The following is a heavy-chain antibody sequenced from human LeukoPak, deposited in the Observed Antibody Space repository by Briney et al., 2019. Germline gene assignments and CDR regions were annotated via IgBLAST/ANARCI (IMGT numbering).Heavy chain of an antibody. CDR1: GFTFSNYE. CDR3: ARELRTPYDILGRGNAFDI. CDR2: ISFSGNTI. J-gene: IGHJ3*02. V-gene: IGHV3-48*03. D-gene: IGHD3-9*01. Sequence: PGGSLRLSCAASGFTFSNYEMNWLRQAPGKGLEWVSYISFSGNTIYYADSVKGRFTISRVDAKNSLYLQMNSLRAEDTAVYYCARELRTPYDILGRGNAFDIWGHGTMVTVSS.